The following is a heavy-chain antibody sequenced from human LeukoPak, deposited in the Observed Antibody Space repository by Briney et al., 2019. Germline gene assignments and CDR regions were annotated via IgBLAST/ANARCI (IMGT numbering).Heavy chain of an antibody. CDR2: FDPEDGET. D-gene: IGHD6-6*01. J-gene: IGHJ6*02. CDR1: GYTLTELS. Sequence: ASVKVSCKVSGYTLTELSMHWVRQAPGKGPEWMGGFDPEDGETIYAQKFQGRVTMTEDTSTDTAYMELSSLRSEDTAVYYCATSGSSSSYYYYGMDVWGQGTTVTVSS. CDR3: ATSGSSSSYYYYGMDV. V-gene: IGHV1-24*01.